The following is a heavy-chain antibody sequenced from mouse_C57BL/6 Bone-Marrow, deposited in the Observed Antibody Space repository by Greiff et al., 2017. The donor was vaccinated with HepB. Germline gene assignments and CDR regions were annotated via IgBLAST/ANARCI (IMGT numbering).Heavy chain of an antibody. CDR2: IHPSDSDT. J-gene: IGHJ4*01. D-gene: IGHD1-2*01. Sequence: VQLQQSGAELVKPGASVKVSCKASGYTFTSYWMHWVKQRPGQGLEWIGRIHPSDSDTNYNQKFKGKATLTVDKSSSTAYMLLSSLTSEDSAVYYGARVYYGRFVLLGDVDYWGQGTSVTVSS. V-gene: IGHV1-74*01. CDR3: ARVYYGRFVLLGDVDY. CDR1: GYTFTSYW.